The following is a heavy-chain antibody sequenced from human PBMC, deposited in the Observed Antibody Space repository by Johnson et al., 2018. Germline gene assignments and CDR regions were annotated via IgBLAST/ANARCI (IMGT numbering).Heavy chain of an antibody. Sequence: QVQLVESGGGVVQPGRSLRLSCAASGYTFSSYGIHWVRQAPGKGLEWVAAISYDGSNKQYADSVKGRFTISRDNSKSTLYLQMDSLGPEDTAVYHCTKREAPPGGGDYYYMDVWGRGTTVTVSS. J-gene: IGHJ6*03. CDR2: ISYDGSNK. CDR1: GYTFSSYG. CDR3: TKREAPPGGGDYYYMDV. V-gene: IGHV3-30*18. D-gene: IGHD3-16*01.